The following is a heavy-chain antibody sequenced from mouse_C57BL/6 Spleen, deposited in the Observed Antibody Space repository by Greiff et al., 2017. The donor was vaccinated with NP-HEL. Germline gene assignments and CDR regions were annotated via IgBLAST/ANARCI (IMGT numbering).Heavy chain of an antibody. D-gene: IGHD1-1*01. J-gene: IGHJ2*01. V-gene: IGHV1-15*01. Sequence: QVQLKESGAELVRPGASVTLSCKASGYTFTDYEMHWVKQTPVHGLEWIGAIDPETGGTAYNQKFKGKAILTADKSSSTAYMELRSLTSEDSAVYYCTKLPTTVVCDYWGQGTTLTVSS. CDR1: GYTFTDYE. CDR3: TKLPTTVVCDY. CDR2: IDPETGGT.